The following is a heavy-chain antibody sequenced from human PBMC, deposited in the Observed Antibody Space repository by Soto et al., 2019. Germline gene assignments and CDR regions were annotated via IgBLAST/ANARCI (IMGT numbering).Heavy chain of an antibody. J-gene: IGHJ4*02. V-gene: IGHV3-74*01. CDR2: INSDGSST. CDR1: GFTFSSYW. D-gene: IGHD4-17*01. Sequence: EVQLVESGGGLVQPGGSLRLSCAASGFTFSSYWMHWVRQAPGKGLVWVSRINSDGSSTSYADSVKGRFTISRDNAKNTLYLQMNSLRAEDTAVYYCARDSPLDYGDHRGVDYWGQGTLVTVSS. CDR3: ARDSPLDYGDHRGVDY.